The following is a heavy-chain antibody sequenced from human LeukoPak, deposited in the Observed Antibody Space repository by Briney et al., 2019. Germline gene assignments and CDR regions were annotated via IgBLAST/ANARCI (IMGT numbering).Heavy chain of an antibody. J-gene: IGHJ4*02. CDR2: IYYSGST. D-gene: IGHD5-18*01. CDR3: ARALGYSYGYYFDY. CDR1: GGSISSYY. Sequence: SETLSLTCTVSGGSISSYYWSWIRQPPGKGLEWIGYIYYSGSTNYNPSLKSRVTISVDTSKNQFSLKLSSVTAADTAVYYCARALGYSYGYYFDYWGQGTLVTVSS. V-gene: IGHV4-59*01.